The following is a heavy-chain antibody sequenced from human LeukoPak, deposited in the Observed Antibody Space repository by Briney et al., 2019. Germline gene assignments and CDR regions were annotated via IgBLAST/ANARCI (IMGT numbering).Heavy chain of an antibody. V-gene: IGHV1-2*02. CDR1: GYTFTGYY. D-gene: IGHD2-15*01. Sequence: ASVKVSCKAPGYTFTGYYMHWVRQAPGQGLEWMGWINPNSGGTNYAQKFQGRVTMTRDTSISTAYMELSRLRSDDTAVSYWARGVPHGGCSGGSCYLYYFDYCGQGTLVTVSS. CDR3: ARGVPHGGCSGGSCYLYYFDY. J-gene: IGHJ4*02. CDR2: INPNSGGT.